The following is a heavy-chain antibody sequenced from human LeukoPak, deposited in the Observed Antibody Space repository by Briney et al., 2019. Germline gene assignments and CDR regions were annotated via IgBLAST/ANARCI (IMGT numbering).Heavy chain of an antibody. CDR1: GFTFSSYS. D-gene: IGHD1-14*01. V-gene: IGHV3-21*01. CDR2: ISSSSSFI. CDR3: ARRTPGLFDY. J-gene: IGHJ4*02. Sequence: PGGSLRLSCAASGFTFSSYSLNWVRQAPGKGLEWVSSISSSSSFIYYADSVKGRFTNPRDNATNSLYLQMNSLRAEDTAVYYCARRTPGLFDYWGRGTLVTVSS.